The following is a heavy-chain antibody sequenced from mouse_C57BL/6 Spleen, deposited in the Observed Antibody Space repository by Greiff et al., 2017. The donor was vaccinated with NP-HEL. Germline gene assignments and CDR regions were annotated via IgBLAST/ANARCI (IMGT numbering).Heavy chain of an antibody. CDR1: GYTFTDYN. V-gene: IGHV1-22*01. Sequence: QLKQSGPELVKPGASVKMSCKASGYTFTDYNMHWVKQSHGKSLEWIGYINPNNGGTSYNQKFKGKATLTVNKSSSTAYMELRSLTSEDSAVYYCARPPSGYVLYAMDYWGQGTSVTVSS. J-gene: IGHJ4*01. CDR3: ARPPSGYVLYAMDY. D-gene: IGHD3-2*02. CDR2: INPNNGGT.